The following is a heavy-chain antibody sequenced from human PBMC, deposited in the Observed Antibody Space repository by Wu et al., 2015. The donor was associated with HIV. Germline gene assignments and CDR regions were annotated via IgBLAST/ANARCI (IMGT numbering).Heavy chain of an antibody. Sequence: QVQLMQSGAEVKKPGASVKVSCKASGYTFTAYYIHWVRQAPGQGLEWMGWINPNSGGTNSVQKFQGRVTMTRGTSISTAYMELSRLRSDDTAVYYCARTRSTLSAFDIWGQGTMVTVSS. CDR1: GYTFTAYY. CDR2: INPNSGGT. CDR3: ARTRSTLSAFDI. V-gene: IGHV1-2*02. J-gene: IGHJ3*02.